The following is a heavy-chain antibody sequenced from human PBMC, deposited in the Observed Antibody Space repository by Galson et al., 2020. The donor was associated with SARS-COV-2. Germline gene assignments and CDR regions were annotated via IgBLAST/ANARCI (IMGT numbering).Heavy chain of an antibody. V-gene: IGHV1-8*01. Sequence: ASVKVSCKASGYTFTSYDIHWVRRASGQGLEWMGWMNPNSGNTGFPQKFQGRVTMSRDTSISTAYVELSSLTSEDTAVYYCTTAESDSGWFDPWGQGTLVTVSS. D-gene: IGHD6-19*01. CDR1: GYTFTSYD. CDR3: TTAESDSGWFDP. CDR2: MNPNSGNT. J-gene: IGHJ5*02.